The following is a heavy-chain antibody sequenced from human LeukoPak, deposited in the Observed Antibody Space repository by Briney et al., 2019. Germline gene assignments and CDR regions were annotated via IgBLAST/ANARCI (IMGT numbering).Heavy chain of an antibody. J-gene: IGHJ6*02. Sequence: GGSLRLSCAASGFTVNSNDMSWVRQAPGKGLEWVSVIFSGGSTYHADSVKGRFTISIDNSKNTLYLQMISLRVDDTSVYYCARNRYYGLDVWGQGTTVTVSS. CDR1: GFTVNSND. V-gene: IGHV3-66*02. CDR2: IFSGGST. CDR3: ARNRYYGLDV.